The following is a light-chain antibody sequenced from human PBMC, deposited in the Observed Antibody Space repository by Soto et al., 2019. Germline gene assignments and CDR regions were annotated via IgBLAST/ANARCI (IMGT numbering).Light chain of an antibody. CDR2: GSS. CDR3: YQHGSSPAT. Sequence: ETVLTQSPATLSLSPGERATLSCRASQSVYSTYLAWYQQKPGQTPRLLIFGSSRRTTGTPDRFSGGGSGTDFILPIIRLEPADFAVYYCYQHGSSPATFGQGTKLEVK. CDR1: QSVYSTY. J-gene: IGKJ2*01. V-gene: IGKV3-20*01.